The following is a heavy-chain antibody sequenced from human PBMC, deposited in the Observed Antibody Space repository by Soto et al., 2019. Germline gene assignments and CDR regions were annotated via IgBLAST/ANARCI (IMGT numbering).Heavy chain of an antibody. CDR3: ASSPPNPGEPIWDVFDF. J-gene: IGHJ3*01. Sequence: KPSETMSLTCTVSGGSISSYYWSWIRQPAWKGLEWIGRIYASGITNYNPSLKSRINMSIDTSENQFSQKLNSVTAADTAVYYCASSPPNPGEPIWDVFDFWGQGTKVTVSS. D-gene: IGHD1-26*01. CDR1: GGSISSYY. V-gene: IGHV4-4*07. CDR2: IYASGIT.